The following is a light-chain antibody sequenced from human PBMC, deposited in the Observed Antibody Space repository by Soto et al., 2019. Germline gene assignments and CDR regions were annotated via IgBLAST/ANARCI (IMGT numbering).Light chain of an antibody. CDR3: QQYETFWT. CDR2: KAS. J-gene: IGKJ1*01. V-gene: IGKV1-5*03. Sequence: DIQITQSPSTLSASVGDRVTITCRASQSIGSWLAWYQQKPGKAPKLLIYKASSLESGVPSRFSGSEYGTEFTLTISSLQPDDFATYYCQQYETFWTFGQGTKVDI. CDR1: QSIGSW.